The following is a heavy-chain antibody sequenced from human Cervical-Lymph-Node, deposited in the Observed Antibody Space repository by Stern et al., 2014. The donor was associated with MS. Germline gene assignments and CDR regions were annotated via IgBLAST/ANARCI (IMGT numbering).Heavy chain of an antibody. CDR3: ARGHIPYAYNYLFDY. Sequence: VQLVQSGGGLVQPGTSLRLSCAASGFTFSSYGMHWVRQAPGKGLEWVALAWYDGSTSYYTNAVKGRFTFSRDNSKNTLSLQMNSLTAEDTAVYYCARGHIPYAYNYLFDYWGQGTLVTVSS. CDR1: GFTFSSYG. V-gene: IGHV3-33*01. CDR2: AWYDGSTS. J-gene: IGHJ4*02. D-gene: IGHD5-24*01.